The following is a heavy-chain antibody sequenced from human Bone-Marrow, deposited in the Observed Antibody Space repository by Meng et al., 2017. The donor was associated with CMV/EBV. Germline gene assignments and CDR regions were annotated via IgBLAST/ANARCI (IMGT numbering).Heavy chain of an antibody. D-gene: IGHD2-2*01. CDR2: INPSGGST. V-gene: IGHV1-46*01. Sequence: ASVKVSCKASGYTFTSYYMHWVRQAPGQGLEWMGIINPSGGSTSYAQKFQGRVTMTRATSKSTVYMEPSSLRSEDTAVYYCARAPGVVPAPWDYWGQGTLVTVSS. CDR1: GYTFTSYY. J-gene: IGHJ4*02. CDR3: ARAPGVVPAPWDY.